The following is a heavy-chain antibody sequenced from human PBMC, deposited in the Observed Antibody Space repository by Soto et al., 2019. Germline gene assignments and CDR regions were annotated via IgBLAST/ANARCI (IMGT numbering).Heavy chain of an antibody. V-gene: IGHV3-7*01. CDR2: IKQDGSEK. CDR3: ATGMEASGDILTGYSFDY. D-gene: IGHD3-9*01. Sequence: GGSLRLSCAASGFTFSSYWMSWVRQAPGKGLEWVANIKQDGSEKYYVDSVKGRFTISRDNAKNSLYLQMNSLRAEDTAVYYCATGMEASGDILTGYSFDYWGQGTLVTVSS. J-gene: IGHJ4*02. CDR1: GFTFSSYW.